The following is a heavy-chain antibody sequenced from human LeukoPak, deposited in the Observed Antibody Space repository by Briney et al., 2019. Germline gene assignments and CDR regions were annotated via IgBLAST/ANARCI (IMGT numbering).Heavy chain of an antibody. V-gene: IGHV1-69*13. CDR1: GGTFSSYA. CDR2: IIPIFGTA. Sequence: SVKVSCKASGGTFSSYAISWVRQAPGQGLEWMGGIIPIFGTANYAQKFQGRVTITADESTSTAYMELSSLRSEDTAVYYCARDGSGSYHCYYGMDVWGQGTTVTVSS. D-gene: IGHD1-26*01. J-gene: IGHJ6*02. CDR3: ARDGSGSYHCYYGMDV.